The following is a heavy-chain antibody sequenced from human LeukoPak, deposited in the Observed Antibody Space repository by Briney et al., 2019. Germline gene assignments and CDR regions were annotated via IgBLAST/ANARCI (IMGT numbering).Heavy chain of an antibody. CDR1: GFTFSSYG. D-gene: IGHD6-19*01. J-gene: IGHJ4*02. CDR2: IRYDGSNK. Sequence: GGSLRLSCAASGFTFSSYGMHWVRQAPGKGLEGVAFIRYDGSNKYYADSVKGRFTISRDNSKNTLYLQMNSLRAEDTAVYYCAKDFAPYSSGKDGIDYWGQGTLVTVSS. CDR3: AKDFAPYSSGKDGIDY. V-gene: IGHV3-30*02.